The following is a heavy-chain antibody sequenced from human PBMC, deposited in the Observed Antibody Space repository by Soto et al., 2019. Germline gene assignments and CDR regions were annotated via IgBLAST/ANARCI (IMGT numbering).Heavy chain of an antibody. D-gene: IGHD2-2*01. CDR2: IIPIFGTA. CDR1: GGTFSSYA. J-gene: IGHJ6*02. Sequence: EASVKVSCKASGGTFSSYAISWVRQAPGQGLEWMGGIIPIFGTANYAQKFQGRVTITADKSTSTAYMELSSLRSEDTAVYYCARDLGTYCSSTSCYGYYYYGMDVWGQGTTVTVS. CDR3: ARDLGTYCSSTSCYGYYYYGMDV. V-gene: IGHV1-69*06.